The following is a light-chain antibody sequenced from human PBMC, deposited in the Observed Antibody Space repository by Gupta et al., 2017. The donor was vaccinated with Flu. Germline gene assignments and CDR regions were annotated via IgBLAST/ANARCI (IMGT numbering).Light chain of an antibody. J-gene: IGKJ1*01. CDR3: QQDYSYPRT. Sequence: AIEMTQSPSSLSASVRDRVTITCRASRDIGRDVAWYQQTPGEAPRLLIFSVSSLQSRVPSRFSGSGSGTYFTLTIANLQPEDFATYFCQQDYSYPRTFGQGTRVEVK. V-gene: IGKV1-6*01. CDR1: RDIGRD. CDR2: SVS.